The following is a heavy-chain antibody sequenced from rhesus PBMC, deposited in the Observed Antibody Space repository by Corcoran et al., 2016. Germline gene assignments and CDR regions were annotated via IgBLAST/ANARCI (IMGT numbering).Heavy chain of an antibody. D-gene: IGHD3-9*01. V-gene: IGHV3-103*01. CDR3: AKVGGDDYGYYGLFDY. Sequence: EVQLVESGGGLAKPGGSLRLSCAASGFTFSGYAMHWVRQAPGKGLGWVSAISSGGSTHNADPVKGRLTISRDNSKNTLSLQMDSLRAEDTAVYYCAKVGGDDYGYYGLFDYWGQGVLVTVSS. J-gene: IGHJ4*01. CDR1: GFTFSGYA. CDR2: ISSGGST.